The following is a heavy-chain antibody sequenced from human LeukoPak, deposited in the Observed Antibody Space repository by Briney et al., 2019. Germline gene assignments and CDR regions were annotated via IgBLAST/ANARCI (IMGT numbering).Heavy chain of an antibody. CDR1: GYTFTSYG. CDR2: ISAYSGNT. D-gene: IGHD3-16*01. Sequence: ASVKVSCKASGYTFTSYGISWARQAPGQGLEWMGWISAYSGNTNYAQILQGRVTMTTETSTSTAYMELRSLRSDDTAVYYCARDRRGTEYFQHWGQGTLVTVSS. CDR3: ARDRRGTEYFQH. V-gene: IGHV1-18*01. J-gene: IGHJ1*01.